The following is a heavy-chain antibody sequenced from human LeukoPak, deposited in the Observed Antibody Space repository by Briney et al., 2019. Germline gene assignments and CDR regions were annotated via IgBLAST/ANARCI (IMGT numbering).Heavy chain of an antibody. CDR2: ISYDGSNK. D-gene: IGHD3-22*01. Sequence: PGRSLRLSRAASGFTFSSYAMHWVRQAPGKGLEWVAVISYDGSNKYYADSVKGRFTISRDNSKNTLYLQMNSLRAEDTAVYYCARDPSYDSSGYYGFDYWGQGTLVTVSS. J-gene: IGHJ4*02. CDR1: GFTFSSYA. CDR3: ARDPSYDSSGYYGFDY. V-gene: IGHV3-30-3*01.